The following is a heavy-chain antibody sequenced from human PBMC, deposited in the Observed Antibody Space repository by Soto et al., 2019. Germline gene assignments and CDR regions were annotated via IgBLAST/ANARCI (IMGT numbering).Heavy chain of an antibody. CDR1: GFTFSNAC. CDR2: IKSKTDGGTT. Sequence: EVQLVESGGGLVKPGGPVRLSCAASGFTFSNACMSWVRQAPGKGLECVGRIKSKTDGGTTDYAAPVKGRFTISRDDSKNTLYLQMNSLKTEDTAVYYCKRDGSGTYDWGQGTLVTVSS. CDR3: KRDGSGTYD. J-gene: IGHJ4*02. V-gene: IGHV3-15*01. D-gene: IGHD3-10*01.